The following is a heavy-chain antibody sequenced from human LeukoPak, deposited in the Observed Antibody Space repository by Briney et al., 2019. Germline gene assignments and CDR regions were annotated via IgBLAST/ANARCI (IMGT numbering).Heavy chain of an antibody. CDR2: ISWNGGSI. D-gene: IGHD6-13*01. V-gene: IGHV3-9*01. Sequence: PGGSLRLSCAASGFTFDDYAMRWVRQAPGKGLEWVSGISWNGGSIRSADFVEGRFTTSRDSAKSPLYLQMNRLTAEAPAFYCCTKDGSYSSSWYFDYWRQGTLVSVSS. CDR3: TKDGSYSSSWYFDY. CDR1: GFTFDDYA. J-gene: IGHJ4*02.